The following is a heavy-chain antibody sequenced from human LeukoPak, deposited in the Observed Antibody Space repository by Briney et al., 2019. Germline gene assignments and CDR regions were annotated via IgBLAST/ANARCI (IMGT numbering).Heavy chain of an antibody. CDR1: GYTFTSYG. J-gene: IGHJ4*02. Sequence: VASVKVSCKASGYTFTSYGISWVRQAPGQGLEWMGWISAYNGNTNYAQKLQGRVTMTTDTSTSTAYMELRSLRSDDTAVYYCARDLGRRIQLCLNYWGQGTLVTVSS. D-gene: IGHD5-18*01. V-gene: IGHV1-18*01. CDR3: ARDLGRRIQLCLNY. CDR2: ISAYNGNT.